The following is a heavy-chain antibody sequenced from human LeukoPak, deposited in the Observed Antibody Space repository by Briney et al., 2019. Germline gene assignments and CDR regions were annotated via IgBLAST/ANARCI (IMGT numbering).Heavy chain of an antibody. CDR2: ISSSGSTI. CDR3: ARDSIYDYVWGSYRPTFDY. D-gene: IGHD3-16*02. Sequence: GGSLRLSCAASGFTFSDYYMSWIRQAPGKGLEWVSYISSSGSTIYYADSVKGRFTISRDNAKNSLYLQMNSLRAVDTAVYYCARDSIYDYVWGSYRPTFDYWGQGTLVTVSS. CDR1: GFTFSDYY. V-gene: IGHV3-11*01. J-gene: IGHJ4*02.